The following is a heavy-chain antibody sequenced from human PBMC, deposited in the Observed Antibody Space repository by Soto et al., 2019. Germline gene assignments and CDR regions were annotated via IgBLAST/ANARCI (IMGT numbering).Heavy chain of an antibody. CDR1: GGSISSSNW. V-gene: IGHV4-4*02. CDR2: IYHSGST. J-gene: IGHJ6*02. CDR3: ARGGEKRGYSCGYDYYYGMDV. Sequence: PSETLSLTCAVSGGSISSSNWWSWVRQPPGKGLEWIGEIYHSGSTNYNPSLKSRVTISVDKSKNQFSLKLSSVTAADTAVYYCARGGEKRGYSCGYDYYYGMDVWGQGTTVTVSS. D-gene: IGHD5-18*01.